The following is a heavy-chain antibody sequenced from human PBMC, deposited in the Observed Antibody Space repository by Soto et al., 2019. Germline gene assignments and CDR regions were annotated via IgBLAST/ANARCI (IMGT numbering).Heavy chain of an antibody. D-gene: IGHD4-4*01. CDR1: GFTFSPFW. J-gene: IGHJ4*02. V-gene: IGHV3-74*01. CDR3: ARGSNHFDY. CDR2: INSDGNST. Sequence: EVQLVESGGGLVQPGGSLRLSCAASGFTFSPFWMHWVRQVPGKGPVWVSRINSDGNSTSYAASVKGRFTISRDNAKNTLYLQMNSLSAEDTAVYYCARGSNHFDYWGQGTLVTVSS.